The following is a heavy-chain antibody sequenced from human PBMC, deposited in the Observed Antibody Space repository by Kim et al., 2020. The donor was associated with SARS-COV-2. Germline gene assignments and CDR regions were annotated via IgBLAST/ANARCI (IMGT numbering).Heavy chain of an antibody. CDR3: ARDRNWGDGFGEFGY. CDR1: GFTFSSYS. V-gene: IGHV3-48*04. D-gene: IGHD3-10*01. J-gene: IGHJ4*02. Sequence: GGSLRLSCAASGFTFSSYSMNWVRQAPGKGLEWVSYISSSSSTIYYADSVKGRFTISRDDAKNSLYLQMNSLRAEDTAVYYCARDRNWGDGFGEFGYWGQGTLVTVSS. CDR2: ISSSSSTI.